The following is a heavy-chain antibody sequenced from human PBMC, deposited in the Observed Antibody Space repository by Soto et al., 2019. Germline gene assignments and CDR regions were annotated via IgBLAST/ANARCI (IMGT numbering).Heavy chain of an antibody. CDR3: AREGQMPQHFGMDF. V-gene: IGHV4-59*11. J-gene: IGHJ4*02. Sequence: SETLSLTCSVSGGSISNHFWSWIRQTPTKPLEWIGYVMHNGNTHYNPSFTSRVEISVDLSKNEFSLMLRSVTAADTALYYCAREGQMPQHFGMDFWGQGTQVTVSS. CDR1: GGSISNHF. D-gene: IGHD3-3*01. CDR2: VMHNGNT.